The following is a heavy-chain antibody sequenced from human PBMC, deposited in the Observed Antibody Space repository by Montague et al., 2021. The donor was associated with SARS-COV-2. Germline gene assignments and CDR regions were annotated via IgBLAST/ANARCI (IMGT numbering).Heavy chain of an antibody. V-gene: IGHV4-4*07. CDR2: IYTSGST. Sequence: SETLSLTCTVSGGSITSYYWSWIRQPAGKGLECIGLIYTSGSTNYNPSLKSRVTMSVDTSRKQFSLKLTSVTAADTAVYYCARQGLGFCNGGSCFSTLAFWGHGILVTVSS. CDR3: ARQGLGFCNGGSCFSTLAF. CDR1: GGSITSYY. J-gene: IGHJ4*01. D-gene: IGHD2-15*01.